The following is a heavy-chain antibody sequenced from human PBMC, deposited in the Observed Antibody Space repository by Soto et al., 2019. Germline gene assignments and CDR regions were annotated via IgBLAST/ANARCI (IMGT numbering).Heavy chain of an antibody. CDR1: GFTFSSYA. CDR2: ISGSGGST. CDR3: AKVLFLGQRLVRGSTVYDAFDI. V-gene: IGHV3-23*01. J-gene: IGHJ3*02. D-gene: IGHD6-13*01. Sequence: LRLSCAASGFTFSSYAMSWVRQAPGKGLEWDSAISGSGGSTYYADSVKGRFTISRDNSKNTLYLQMNSLKVEDTADTYCAKVLFLGQRLVRGSTVYDAFDIWGQGTMVTVSS.